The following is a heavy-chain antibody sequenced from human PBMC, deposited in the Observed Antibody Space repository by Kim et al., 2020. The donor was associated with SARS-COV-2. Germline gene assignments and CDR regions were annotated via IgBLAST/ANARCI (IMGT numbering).Heavy chain of an antibody. J-gene: IGHJ6*02. CDR2: ISYDGSNK. D-gene: IGHD2-2*01. Sequence: GGSLRLSCAASGFTFSSYGMHWVRQAPGKGLEWVAVISYDGSNKYYADSVKGRFTISRDNSKNTLYLQMNSLRAEDTAVYYCAKERDIVVVPAAMGYYYYGMDVWGQGTTVTVSS. CDR3: AKERDIVVVPAAMGYYYYGMDV. CDR1: GFTFSSYG. V-gene: IGHV3-30*18.